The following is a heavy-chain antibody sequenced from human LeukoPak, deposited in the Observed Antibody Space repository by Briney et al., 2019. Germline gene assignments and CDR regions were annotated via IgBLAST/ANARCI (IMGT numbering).Heavy chain of an antibody. D-gene: IGHD3-22*01. J-gene: IGHJ5*02. Sequence: SETLSLTCTVSGGSISSSSYYWGWIRQPPGKGLEWIGSIYYSGSTYYNPSLKSRVTISVDTSKNQFSLKLSSVTAADTAVCYCASPNYYDSSGYYGNPWGQGTLVTVSS. CDR2: IYYSGST. CDR1: GGSISSSSYY. CDR3: ASPNYYDSSGYYGNP. V-gene: IGHV4-39*01.